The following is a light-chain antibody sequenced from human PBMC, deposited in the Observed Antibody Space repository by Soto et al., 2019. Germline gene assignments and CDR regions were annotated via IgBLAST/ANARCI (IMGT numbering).Light chain of an antibody. CDR2: GAS. CDR3: QQRSNWPPLT. V-gene: IGKV3D-20*02. CDR1: QSVSSSY. J-gene: IGKJ4*01. Sequence: IVLTQFPSALSVSTGERATLSCRASQSVSSSYLAWYQQKPGQAPRLLIYGASSRATGIPDRFSGSGSGTDFTLTISSLEPEDFAVYYCQQRSNWPPLTFGGGTKVDI.